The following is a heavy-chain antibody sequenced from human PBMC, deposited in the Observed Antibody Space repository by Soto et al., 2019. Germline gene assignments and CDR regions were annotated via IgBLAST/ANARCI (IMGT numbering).Heavy chain of an antibody. D-gene: IGHD3-22*01. Sequence: GGSLRLSCAASGFTFSSYSMNWVRQAPGKGLEWVSSISSSSSYIYYADSVKGRFTISRDNAKNSLYLQMNSLRAEDTAVYYCARGDRVVAVPFDYWGQGTLVTVSS. V-gene: IGHV3-21*01. J-gene: IGHJ4*02. CDR2: ISSSSSYI. CDR3: ARGDRVVAVPFDY. CDR1: GFTFSSYS.